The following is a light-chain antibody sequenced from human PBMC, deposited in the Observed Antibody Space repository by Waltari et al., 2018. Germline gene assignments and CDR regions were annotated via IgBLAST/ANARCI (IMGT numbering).Light chain of an antibody. Sequence: QAALTQPPSVSGSPGQSVTIPCTGTSSDIGIFNYVSWYQQHPGKAPKLMISDVSKRPSGVSDRFSGSKSGYTASLTISGLQAEDEADYYCSSYAGSNTYIFGAGTRLTVL. CDR3: SSYAGSNTYI. V-gene: IGLV2-11*01. J-gene: IGLJ1*01. CDR2: DVS. CDR1: SSDIGIFNY.